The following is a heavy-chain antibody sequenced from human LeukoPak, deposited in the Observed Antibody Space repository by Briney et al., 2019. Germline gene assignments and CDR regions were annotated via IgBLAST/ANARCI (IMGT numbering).Heavy chain of an antibody. J-gene: IGHJ4*02. Sequence: SVKVSCKASVGTFISYAISWVRQAPGQGREWMGRIIPIFGTANYAQKFQGRVTITTDESTSTAYMELSGLRSEDTAVYYCARELGYCSGGSCYHDYFDYWGQGTLVTVSS. CDR3: ARELGYCSGGSCYHDYFDY. D-gene: IGHD2-15*01. V-gene: IGHV1-69*05. CDR2: IIPIFGTA. CDR1: VGTFISYA.